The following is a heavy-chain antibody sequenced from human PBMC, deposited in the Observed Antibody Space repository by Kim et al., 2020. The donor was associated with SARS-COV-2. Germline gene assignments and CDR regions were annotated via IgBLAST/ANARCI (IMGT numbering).Heavy chain of an antibody. J-gene: IGHJ6*02. CDR1: GFPFSSYP. CDR3: ASQGGGNYDRSIPFYYFGLDV. V-gene: IGHV3-30*03. Sequence: GGSLRLSCAASGFPFSSYPMHWVRQPPGKGLEWVAYISYDGSDEKYADSVRGRFTISRDNSKNTLYLQMDRLRADDSAVYYCASQGGGNYDRSIPFYYFGLDVWGQGTTVTVSS. D-gene: IGHD3-10*02. CDR2: ISYDGSDE.